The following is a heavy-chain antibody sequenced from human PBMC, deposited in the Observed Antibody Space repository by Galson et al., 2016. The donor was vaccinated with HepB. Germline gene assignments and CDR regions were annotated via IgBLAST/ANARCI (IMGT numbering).Heavy chain of an antibody. CDR1: GYTFTSYG. D-gene: IGHD3-3*01. J-gene: IGHJ4*02. CDR3: ARVTYDYLSRSYGKIDY. Sequence: SVKVSCKASGYTFTSYGISWVRQAPGQGLEWMGWISAYNGNTNYAQKLQGRVTMTTDTSTSTAYMELRSLRSDDTAVYYCARVTYDYLSRSYGKIDYWGQGPLGACSS. CDR2: ISAYNGNT. V-gene: IGHV1-18*04.